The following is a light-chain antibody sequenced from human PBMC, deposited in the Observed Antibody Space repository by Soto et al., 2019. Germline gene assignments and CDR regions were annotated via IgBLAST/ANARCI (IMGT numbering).Light chain of an antibody. V-gene: IGLV2-14*01. Sequence: QSALTQPASVSGSPGQSITISCTGTSSDVGGYNYVSWYQQHPGKAPKLTIYDVSNRPSGVSNRFSGSKSGNTASLTISGLQAEDEADSYRSSYTSSSTVLFGGGTKLTVL. CDR3: SSYTSSSTVL. CDR1: SSDVGGYNY. CDR2: DVS. J-gene: IGLJ2*01.